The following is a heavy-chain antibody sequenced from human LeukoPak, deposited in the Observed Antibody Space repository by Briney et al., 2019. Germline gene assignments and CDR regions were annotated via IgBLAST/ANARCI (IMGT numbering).Heavy chain of an antibody. CDR1: GGSISSGSYY. J-gene: IGHJ3*02. D-gene: IGHD2-2*02. CDR2: IYTSGST. CDR3: ARACSSTSCYTGYAFDI. V-gene: IGHV4-61*02. Sequence: SQTLSLTCTVSGGSISSGSYYWSWIRQPAGKGLEWIGRIYTSGSTNYNPSLKSRVTISVDTSKNQFSLKLSSVTAADTAVYYCARACSSTSCYTGYAFDIWGQGTMVTVSS.